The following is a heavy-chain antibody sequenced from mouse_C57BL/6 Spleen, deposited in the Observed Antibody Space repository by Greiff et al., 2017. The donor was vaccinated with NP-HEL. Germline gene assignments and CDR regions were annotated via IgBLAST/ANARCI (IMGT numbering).Heavy chain of an antibody. CDR1: GFTFTDYY. D-gene: IGHD4-1*01. CDR2: IRNKANGYTT. V-gene: IGHV7-3*01. Sequence: EVQRVESGGGLVQPGGSLSLSCAASGFTFTDYYMSWVRQPPGKALEWLGFIRNKANGYTTEYSASVKGRFTISRDNSQSILYLQMNALRAADSATYYCARYMLTDAMDYWGQGTSVTVSS. CDR3: ARYMLTDAMDY. J-gene: IGHJ4*01.